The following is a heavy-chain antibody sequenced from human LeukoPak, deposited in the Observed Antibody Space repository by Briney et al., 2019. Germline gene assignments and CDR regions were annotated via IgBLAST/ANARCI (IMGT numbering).Heavy chain of an antibody. D-gene: IGHD3-22*01. J-gene: IGHJ4*02. CDR3: ARETQDYYDSSGYFDY. Sequence: SETLSLTCTVSGGSISSYYWSWIRQPPGKGLEWIGYIYYSGSTYYNPSLKSRVTISVDTSKNQFSLKLSSVTAADTAVYYCARETQDYYDSSGYFDYWGQGTLVTVSS. CDR1: GGSISSYY. V-gene: IGHV4-59*12. CDR2: IYYSGST.